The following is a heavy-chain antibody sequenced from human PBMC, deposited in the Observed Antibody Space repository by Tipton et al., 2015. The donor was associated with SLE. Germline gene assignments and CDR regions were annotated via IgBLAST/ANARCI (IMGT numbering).Heavy chain of an antibody. Sequence: TLSLTCVVSGASISTEGYSWSWIRQPPGKGLEWIGYIFHTGSAYYNPSLRSRLTISLDRSNNQFSLKVNSMTAPDTAVYHCARGYYESNGYSSFDYWGLGALVTVSS. CDR2: IFHTGSA. J-gene: IGHJ4*02. CDR3: ARGYYESNGYSSFDY. CDR1: GASISTEGYS. V-gene: IGHV4-30-2*01. D-gene: IGHD3-22*01.